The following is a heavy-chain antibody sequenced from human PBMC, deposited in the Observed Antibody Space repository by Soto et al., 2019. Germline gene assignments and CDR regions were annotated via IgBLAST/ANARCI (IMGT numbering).Heavy chain of an antibody. J-gene: IGHJ4*02. D-gene: IGHD5-18*01. CDR2: IYYSGST. V-gene: IGHV4-59*08. CDR3: ARAHPLVTDVDY. CDR1: GGSISSYY. Sequence: PSETLSLTCTVSGGSISSYYWSWIRQPPGKGLEWIGYIYYSGSTYYNPSLKSRVTISVDTSKNQFSLKLSSVTAADTAVYYCARAHPLVTDVDYWGQGTLVTVSS.